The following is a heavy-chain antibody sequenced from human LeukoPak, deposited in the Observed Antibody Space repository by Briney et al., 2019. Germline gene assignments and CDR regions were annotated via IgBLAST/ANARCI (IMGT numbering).Heavy chain of an antibody. Sequence: ASVKVSCKASGGTFSSYAISWVRQAPGQGLEWMGWINPNSGGTNYAQKFQGRVTMTRDTSISTAYMELSRLRSDDTAVYYCARAENPRDYGSDYWGQGTLVTVSS. CDR2: INPNSGGT. J-gene: IGHJ4*02. D-gene: IGHD3-10*01. CDR1: GGTFSSYA. CDR3: ARAENPRDYGSDY. V-gene: IGHV1-2*02.